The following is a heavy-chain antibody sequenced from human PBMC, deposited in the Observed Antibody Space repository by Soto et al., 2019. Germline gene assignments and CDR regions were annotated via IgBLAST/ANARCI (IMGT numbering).Heavy chain of an antibody. V-gene: IGHV3-23*01. D-gene: IGHD1-26*01. Sequence: GGSLRLSCAASGFTFSSYAMSWVRQAPGKGLEWVSAISGSGGSTYYADSVKGRFTISRDNSKNTLYLQMNGLRAEDTAVYYCARWGYSGSYSGFGYWGQGTLVTVSS. J-gene: IGHJ4*02. CDR3: ARWGYSGSYSGFGY. CDR2: ISGSGGST. CDR1: GFTFSSYA.